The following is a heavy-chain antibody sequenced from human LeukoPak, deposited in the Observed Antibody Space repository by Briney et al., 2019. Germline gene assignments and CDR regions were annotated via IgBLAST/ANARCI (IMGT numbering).Heavy chain of an antibody. D-gene: IGHD3-10*01. CDR3: ARALHPYGSGRNYYYYYMDV. Sequence: ASVKVSCKASGGTFSSYAISWVRQAPGQGLEWMGGIIPIFGTANYAQKFQGRVTITTDESTSTAYMELSSLRSEDTAVYYCARALHPYGSGRNYYYYYMDVWGKGTTVTVSS. CDR2: IIPIFGTA. J-gene: IGHJ6*03. V-gene: IGHV1-69*05. CDR1: GGTFSSYA.